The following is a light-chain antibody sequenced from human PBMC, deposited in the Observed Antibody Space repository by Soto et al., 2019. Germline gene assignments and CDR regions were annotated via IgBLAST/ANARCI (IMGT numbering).Light chain of an antibody. CDR3: TSYVGSNIWV. CDR2: EVS. J-gene: IGLJ3*02. CDR1: SSDVGAYKY. Sequence: QSVLTQPPPASGSPGQSVTISCTGTSSDVGAYKYVSWYQQYPGKAPKLMIYEVSKRPSGVPDRFSGSKSGNTASLTVSGLQAEDEADYYCTSYVGSNIWVFGGGTQLTVL. V-gene: IGLV2-8*01.